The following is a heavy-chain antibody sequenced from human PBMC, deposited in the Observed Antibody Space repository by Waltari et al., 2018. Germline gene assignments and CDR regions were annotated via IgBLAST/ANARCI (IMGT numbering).Heavy chain of an antibody. Sequence: QVQLVQSGAEVKKPGSSVKVSCKASGGSFSNSGVSWVRQAPGQGLEWMGGIIPIFGTSNYAQKFQGRVTISADKSTSTVYLQVTSLRSEDTAVYYCGSGYYESSGYSFYYFYGVDVWGQGTTVTVSS. J-gene: IGHJ6*02. CDR1: GGSFSNSG. CDR3: GSGYYESSGYSFYYFYGVDV. V-gene: IGHV1-69*06. D-gene: IGHD3-22*01. CDR2: IIPIFGTS.